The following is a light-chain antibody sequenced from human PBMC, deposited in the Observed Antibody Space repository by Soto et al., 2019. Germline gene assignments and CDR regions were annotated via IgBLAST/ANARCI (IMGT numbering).Light chain of an antibody. CDR1: SSDVGTYNY. J-gene: IGLJ1*01. CDR2: DVS. CDR3: CSYAGSYTLYV. V-gene: IGLV2-11*01. Sequence: QSVLTQPRSVSGSPGQSVTISCTGTSSDVGTYNYVSWYQQHPGKAPKLMIYDVSKRPSGVPDRFSGSKSGNTASLTTSGLQAEDEADYYCCSYAGSYTLYVFGTGTKVTVL.